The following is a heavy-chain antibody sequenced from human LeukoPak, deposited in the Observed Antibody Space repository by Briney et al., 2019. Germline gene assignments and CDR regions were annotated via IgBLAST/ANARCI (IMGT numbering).Heavy chain of an antibody. CDR2: IIPIFGTA. CDR3: AREAPQYSSSSGGFDY. D-gene: IGHD6-6*01. J-gene: IGHJ4*02. CDR1: GGTFSSYA. V-gene: IGHV1-69*05. Sequence: SVKVSCKASGGTFSSYAISWVRQAPGQGLEWMGGIIPIFGTANYAQKFQGRVTITTDESTSTAYMELSSLRPEDTAVYYCAREAPQYSSSSGGFDYWGQGTLVTVSS.